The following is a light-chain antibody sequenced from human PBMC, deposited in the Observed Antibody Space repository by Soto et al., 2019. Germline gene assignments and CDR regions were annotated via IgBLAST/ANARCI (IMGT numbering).Light chain of an antibody. J-gene: IGLJ1*01. CDR1: SSDGGDYNY. CDR2: DVS. Sequence: QSALTQPRSVSGSPGQAVTISCTGTSSDGGDYNYVSWYQQLPRKAPKLMIYDVSKRPSGVPDRFSGSKSGNTASLTISGLQAEDEADYYCCSYAGDYTYVFGTGTKVTVL. V-gene: IGLV2-11*01. CDR3: CSYAGDYTYV.